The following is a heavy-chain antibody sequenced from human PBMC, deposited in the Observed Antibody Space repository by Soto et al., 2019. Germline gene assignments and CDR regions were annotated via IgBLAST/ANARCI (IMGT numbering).Heavy chain of an antibody. D-gene: IGHD2-2*01. CDR2: MNPNSGNT. CDR3: ARKGYCSSTSCDDAFDI. J-gene: IGHJ3*02. V-gene: IGHV1-8*01. Sequence: ASGKVSCKASGYTFTSYDINWVRQATGQGLEWMGWMNPNSGNTGYAQKFQGRVTMTRNTSISTAYMELSSLRSEDTAVYYCARKGYCSSTSCDDAFDIWGQGTMVTVSS. CDR1: GYTFTSYD.